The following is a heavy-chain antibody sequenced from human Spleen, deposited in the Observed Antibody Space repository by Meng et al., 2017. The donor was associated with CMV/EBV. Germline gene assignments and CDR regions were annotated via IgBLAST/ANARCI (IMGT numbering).Heavy chain of an antibody. CDR3: ARATYDSSGYCLDY. J-gene: IGHJ4*02. CDR2: INPNSGGT. D-gene: IGHD3-22*01. CDR1: GYTFTSYG. V-gene: IGHV1-2*02. Sequence: QVWRVQSGAGVKKPGASVKVSCKASGYTFTSYGISWVRQAPGQGLEWMGWINPNSGGTNYAQKFQGRVTMTRDTSISTAYMELSRLRSDDTAVYYCARATYDSSGYCLDYWGQGTLVTVSS.